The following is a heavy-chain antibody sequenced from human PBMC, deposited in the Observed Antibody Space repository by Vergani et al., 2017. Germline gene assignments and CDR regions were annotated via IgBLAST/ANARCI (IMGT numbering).Heavy chain of an antibody. Sequence: QVKLQESGPGLLKPSQTLSLTCTVSGESIRSGSHYWGWIRQPAGRGPEWIGRIYASGTTYYNPSLKSRVTISVHTSKNQFSLELRSVTDADTTTYYCASDHIAYGMDVWGQGTSVTVFS. CDR1: GESIRSGSHY. CDR3: ASDHIAYGMDV. D-gene: IGHD2-21*01. V-gene: IGHV4-61*02. J-gene: IGHJ6*02. CDR2: IYASGTT.